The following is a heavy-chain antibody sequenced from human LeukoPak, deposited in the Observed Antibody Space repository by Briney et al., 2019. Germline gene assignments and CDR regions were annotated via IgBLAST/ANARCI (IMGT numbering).Heavy chain of an antibody. CDR2: IGGSGGST. Sequence: GGSLRLSCATSGFTFSDSGVHWVRQAPGKGLEWVSAIGGSGGSTYYADSVKGRFTISRDNSKNTLYLQMNSLRAEDTAVYYCAKHGSPRIAVAGIDYWGQGTLVTVSS. CDR3: AKHGSPRIAVAGIDY. D-gene: IGHD6-19*01. J-gene: IGHJ4*02. V-gene: IGHV3-23*01. CDR1: GFTFSDSG.